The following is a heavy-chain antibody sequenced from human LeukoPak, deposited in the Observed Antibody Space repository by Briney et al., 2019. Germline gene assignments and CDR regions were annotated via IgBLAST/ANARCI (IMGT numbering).Heavy chain of an antibody. CDR3: ARSPYQLLSDYYYYGMDV. D-gene: IGHD2-2*01. Sequence: PSETLSLTCTVSGGSNSSYYWSWIRQPPGKGLEWIGYIYYSGSTNYNPSLKSRVTISVDTSKNQFSLKLSSVTAADTAVYYCARSPYQLLSDYYYYGMDVWGQGTTVTVSS. V-gene: IGHV4-59*01. J-gene: IGHJ6*02. CDR1: GGSNSSYY. CDR2: IYYSGST.